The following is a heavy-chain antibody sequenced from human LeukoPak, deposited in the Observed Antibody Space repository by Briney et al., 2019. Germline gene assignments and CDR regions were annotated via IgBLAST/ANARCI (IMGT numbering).Heavy chain of an antibody. CDR3: ARHYGGGGWR. CDR2: IYYSGST. Sequence: PSETLSLTCTVSGGSISSSSYYWGWIRQPPGKGLEWIGSIYYSGSTYYNPSLKSRVTISVDSSKNQFSLKLSSVTAADTAVYYCARHYGGGGWRWGQGTLVTVSS. V-gene: IGHV4-39*01. D-gene: IGHD2-15*01. CDR1: GGSISSSSYY. J-gene: IGHJ4*02.